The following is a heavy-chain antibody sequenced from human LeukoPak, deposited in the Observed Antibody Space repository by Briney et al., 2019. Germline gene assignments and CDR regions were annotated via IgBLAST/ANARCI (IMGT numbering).Heavy chain of an antibody. Sequence: PRASVKVSCKASGGTLSSYAISWVRQAPGQGLEWMGRIIPIFGTANYAQKFQGRVTITTDESTSTAYMELSSLRSEDTAVYYCASEDVEYSCSSYFDYWGQGTLVTVSS. CDR2: IIPIFGTA. J-gene: IGHJ4*02. D-gene: IGHD6-6*01. CDR3: ASEDVEYSCSSYFDY. CDR1: GGTLSSYA. V-gene: IGHV1-69*05.